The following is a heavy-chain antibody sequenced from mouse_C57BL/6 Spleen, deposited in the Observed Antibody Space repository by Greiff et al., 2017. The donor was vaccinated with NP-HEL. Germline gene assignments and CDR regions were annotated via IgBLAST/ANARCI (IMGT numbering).Heavy chain of an antibody. Sequence: VQLQESGAELVRPGTSVKVSCKASGYAFTNYLIEWVKQRPGQGLEWIGVINPGSGGTNYNEKFKGKATLTADKSSSTAYMQLSSLTSEDSAVYCCARGGSSFYFDYWGQGTTLTVSS. CDR1: GYAFTNYL. V-gene: IGHV1-54*01. CDR3: ARGGSSFYFDY. D-gene: IGHD1-1*01. J-gene: IGHJ2*01. CDR2: INPGSGGT.